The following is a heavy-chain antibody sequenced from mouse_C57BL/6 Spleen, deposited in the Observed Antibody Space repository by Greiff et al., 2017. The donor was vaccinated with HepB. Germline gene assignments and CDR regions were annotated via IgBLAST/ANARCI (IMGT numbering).Heavy chain of an antibody. J-gene: IGHJ2*01. CDR1: GYAFSSYW. V-gene: IGHV1-80*01. Sequence: VQLQQSGAELVKPGASVKISCKASGYAFSSYWMNWVKQRPGKGLEWIGQIYPGDGDTNYNGKVKGKATLTAEKSSSTAYMQLSSLTSEDSAVYFCARGDGNYFYFDYWGQGTTLTVSS. CDR3: ARGDGNYFYFDY. CDR2: IYPGDGDT. D-gene: IGHD2-1*01.